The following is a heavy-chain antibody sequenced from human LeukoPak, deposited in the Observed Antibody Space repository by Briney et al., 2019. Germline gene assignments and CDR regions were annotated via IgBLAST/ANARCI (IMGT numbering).Heavy chain of an antibody. D-gene: IGHD3-10*01. CDR2: IDSSSSSI. CDR3: ARGNGPGSFIIDY. V-gene: IGHV3-48*01. Sequence: GGSLRPSCAASGFIFTSHSMNWVRQAPGKGLEWVSFIDSSSSSIHYADSVRGRFTISRDNAKNLLYLQMNSLRAEDTAEYFCARGNGPGSFIIDYWGQGTLVAASS. CDR1: GFIFTSHS. J-gene: IGHJ4*02.